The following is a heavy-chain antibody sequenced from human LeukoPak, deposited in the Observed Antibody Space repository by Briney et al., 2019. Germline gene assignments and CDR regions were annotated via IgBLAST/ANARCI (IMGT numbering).Heavy chain of an antibody. CDR3: ARGRGLGELAVASFDS. V-gene: IGHV3-48*03. CDR2: ISSSGSTI. J-gene: IGHJ4*02. CDR1: GFTFSSYE. D-gene: IGHD6-19*01. Sequence: GGSLRLSCEASGFTFSSYEMNWVRQAPGRGLGWVSYISSSGSTIYYADSVKGRFTISRDNAKNSLYLQMNSLRAEDTAVYYCARGRGLGELAVASFDSWGQGILVTVSS.